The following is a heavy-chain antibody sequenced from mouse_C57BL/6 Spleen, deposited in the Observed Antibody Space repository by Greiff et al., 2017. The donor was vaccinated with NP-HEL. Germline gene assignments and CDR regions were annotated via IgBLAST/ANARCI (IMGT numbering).Heavy chain of an antibody. D-gene: IGHD2-4*01. CDR1: GFTFSDYG. J-gene: IGHJ2*01. Sequence: EVQLVESGGGLVKPGGSLKLSCAASGFTFSDYGMHWVRQAPEKGLEWVAYISSGSSTIYYADTVKGRFTISRDNAKNTLFLQMTSLRSEDTAMYYCARSLYYDYGYYFDYWGQGTTLTVSS. CDR3: ARSLYYDYGYYFDY. CDR2: ISSGSSTI. V-gene: IGHV5-17*01.